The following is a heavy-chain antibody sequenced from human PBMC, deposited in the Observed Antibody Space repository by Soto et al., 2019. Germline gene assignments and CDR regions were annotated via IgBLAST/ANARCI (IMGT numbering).Heavy chain of an antibody. D-gene: IGHD3-9*01. Sequence: PGGSLRLSCTASGFTLGDYILSWVRQAPGKGLEWVGLIRSKAYGGTTEYAASVKGRFTVSRDDSRRIAYLQMNSLKVEDTAVYYCTTDEYDILTGYPGAYWGQGTLVTVSS. J-gene: IGHJ4*02. CDR3: TTDEYDILTGYPGAY. V-gene: IGHV3-49*04. CDR1: GFTLGDYI. CDR2: IRSKAYGGTT.